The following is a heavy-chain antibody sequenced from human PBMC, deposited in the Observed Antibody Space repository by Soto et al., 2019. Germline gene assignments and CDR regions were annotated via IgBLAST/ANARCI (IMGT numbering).Heavy chain of an antibody. V-gene: IGHV4-30-4*01. D-gene: IGHD5-18*01. Sequence: QVQLQESGPGLVKPSQTLSLTCTVSGGSISSGDYYWSWIRQPPGKGLEWIGYIYYSGSTYYNPSLKSRVNRSVDTSKKQFSLKLSSGTDAGTAVYYCARVGDRAMAVSDWGQGTRFTVS. J-gene: IGHJ4*02. CDR3: ARVGDRAMAVSD. CDR2: IYYSGST. CDR1: GGSISSGDYY.